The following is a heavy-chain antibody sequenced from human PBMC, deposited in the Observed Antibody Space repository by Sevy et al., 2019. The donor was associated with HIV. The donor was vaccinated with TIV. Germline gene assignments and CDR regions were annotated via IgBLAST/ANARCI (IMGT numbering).Heavy chain of an antibody. CDR2: MSAYNGHT. CDR3: ARLEASGSGWYGNGMDV. Sequence: ASVKVSCKASGYPFSTYAISWVRQAPGQGLECMGWMSAYNGHTNYAQSLQDRVTMTTDTSTSTAYMELRSLRSDETAVYYCARLEASGSGWYGNGMDVWGQGTTVTVSS. D-gene: IGHD6-19*01. J-gene: IGHJ6*02. CDR1: GYPFSTYA. V-gene: IGHV1-18*01.